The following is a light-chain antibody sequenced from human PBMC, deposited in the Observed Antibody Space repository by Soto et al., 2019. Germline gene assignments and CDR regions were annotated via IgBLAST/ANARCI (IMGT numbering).Light chain of an antibody. Sequence: EIELTQSPGTLSLSPGERATLSCRASQSVSSSFLAWYQQKPGQAPRLLIYGASSRAPGIPDRFSGSGSGTDFALTISRLEPEDFAVYYCQQYGTSPWTFGPGTKVEI. CDR2: GAS. J-gene: IGKJ1*01. CDR3: QQYGTSPWT. V-gene: IGKV3-20*01. CDR1: QSVSSSF.